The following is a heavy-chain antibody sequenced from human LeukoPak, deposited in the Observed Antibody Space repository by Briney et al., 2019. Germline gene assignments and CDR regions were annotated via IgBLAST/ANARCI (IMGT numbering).Heavy chain of an antibody. D-gene: IGHD1-7*01. J-gene: IGHJ6*03. CDR3: ARVPSAGTGGDYYYMDV. V-gene: IGHV4-59*01. CDR2: IYYSGST. Sequence: SETLSLTCTVSGGSISSYYWSWIRQPPGKGLEWIGYIYYSGSTNYNPSLKSRVTISVDTSKNQFSLKLSSVTAADTAVYYCARVPSAGTGGDYYYMDVWGKGTTVTVSS. CDR1: GGSISSYY.